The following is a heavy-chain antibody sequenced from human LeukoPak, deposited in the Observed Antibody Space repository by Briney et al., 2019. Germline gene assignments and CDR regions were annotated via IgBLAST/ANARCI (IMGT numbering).Heavy chain of an antibody. Sequence: GRSLRLSCTASGFTFSDHAMHWVRQAPDKGLEWVTVISYHARDQFYADSVKGRFTVSRDNSRNTLYLQMNSLRAEDSAVYYCAAQPCINGICYLDYWGQGTLVTVSS. CDR2: ISYHARDQ. CDR3: AAQPCINGICYLDY. D-gene: IGHD2-8*01. J-gene: IGHJ4*02. V-gene: IGHV3-30*04. CDR1: GFTFSDHA.